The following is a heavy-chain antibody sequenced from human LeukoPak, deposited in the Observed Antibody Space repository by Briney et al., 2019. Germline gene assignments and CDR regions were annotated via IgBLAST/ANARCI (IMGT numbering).Heavy chain of an antibody. CDR2: ISAYNGNT. CDR3: ARANSGWHDAFDI. J-gene: IGHJ3*02. D-gene: IGHD6-19*01. V-gene: IGHV1-18*01. CDR1: GYTFTSYG. Sequence: ASVKVSCKASGYTFTSYGISWVRQAPGQGLEWMGWISAYNGNTNYAQKFQGRVTITADKSTSTAYMELSSLRSEDTAVYYCARANSGWHDAFDIWGQGTMVTVSS.